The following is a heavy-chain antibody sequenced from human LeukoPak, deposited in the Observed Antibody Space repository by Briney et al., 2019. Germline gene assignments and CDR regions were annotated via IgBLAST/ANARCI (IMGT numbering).Heavy chain of an antibody. CDR3: AREAGSERYFDS. V-gene: IGHV4-4*07. J-gene: IGHJ4*02. CDR1: GGSISSYF. CDR2: IYTSGNT. Sequence: SEALSLTCTVSGGSISSYFWSWIRQPAGKGLEWIGRIYTSGNTNYNPTLQSRVTMSIDTSKNRFSLNVTSVTAADTAVYYCAREAGSERYFDSWGQGTLVTVSS.